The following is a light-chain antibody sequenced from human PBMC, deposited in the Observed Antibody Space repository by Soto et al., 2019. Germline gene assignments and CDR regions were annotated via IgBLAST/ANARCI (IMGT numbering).Light chain of an antibody. CDR3: HHYTRA. Sequence: DIQMTQSPSSLSASVGDRVTITCRASQSTSTWLAWYQQKPGKAPKLLIFVASTLESGVPSRFSGSASGTEFTLTITSLQPDDFATYYCHHYTRAFGQGTKVEIK. CDR2: VAS. J-gene: IGKJ1*01. CDR1: QSTSTW. V-gene: IGKV1-5*01.